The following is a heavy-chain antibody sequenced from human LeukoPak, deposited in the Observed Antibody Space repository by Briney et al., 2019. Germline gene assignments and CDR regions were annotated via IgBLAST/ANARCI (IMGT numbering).Heavy chain of an antibody. D-gene: IGHD2-15*01. CDR1: GGSISSGGYS. V-gene: IGHV4-30-2*01. Sequence: PSQTLSLTCAVSGGSISSGGYSWSWIRQPPGKGLEWIGYIYHSGSTYYNPSLKNRVTISVDRSKNQFSLKLSSVTAADTAVYYCARARRYCSGGSCSVFDYWGQGTLVTVSS. CDR2: IYHSGST. J-gene: IGHJ4*02. CDR3: ARARRYCSGGSCSVFDY.